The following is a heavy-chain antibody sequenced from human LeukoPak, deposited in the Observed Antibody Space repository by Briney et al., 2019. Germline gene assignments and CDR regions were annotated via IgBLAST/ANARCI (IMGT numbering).Heavy chain of an antibody. Sequence: GESLKISCRGSGDSFTTYWIGWVRQMPGKGLEWMGIIYPGDSNTRYSPPFQGHVTMSADKSINPAYLQWSSLKASDTALYYCARRQGCSSTSCPPDSWGQGTLVTVSS. CDR1: GDSFTTYW. J-gene: IGHJ4*02. V-gene: IGHV5-51*01. CDR2: IYPGDSNT. CDR3: ARRQGCSSTSCPPDS. D-gene: IGHD2-2*01.